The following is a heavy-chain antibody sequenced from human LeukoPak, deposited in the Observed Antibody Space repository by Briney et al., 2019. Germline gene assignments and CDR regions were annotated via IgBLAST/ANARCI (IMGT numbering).Heavy chain of an antibody. D-gene: IGHD1-1*01. CDR3: ARQSEQVNCHLDV. J-gene: IGHJ6*02. V-gene: IGHV3-7*05. Sequence: GGSLRLSCAASGFTFSSYWMTWVRQAPGKGLEWVANIKQDGSIKNYVESVKGRFTSSRDDAKESVYLELNSLRAEDTAVYFCARQSEQVNCHLDVWGRGTTVTVSS. CDR1: GFTFSSYW. CDR2: IKQDGSIK.